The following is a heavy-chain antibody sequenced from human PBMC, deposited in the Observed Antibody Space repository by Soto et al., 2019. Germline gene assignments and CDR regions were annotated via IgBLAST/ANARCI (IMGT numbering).Heavy chain of an antibody. V-gene: IGHV1-69*01. J-gene: IGHJ5*02. CDR1: GGTFSDYA. CDR3: ARGRGLGVAYRGFDP. CDR2: SIPTFGTA. Sequence: QVQLVQSGAEVKKPGSSVKVSCKASGGTFSDYAINWVRQAPGQGLEWMGGSIPTFGTASYAQKFQGRVTITADESTNTAYMELSNLRSEDTAVYYCARGRGLGVAYRGFDPWGQGTLVTVSS. D-gene: IGHD2-15*01.